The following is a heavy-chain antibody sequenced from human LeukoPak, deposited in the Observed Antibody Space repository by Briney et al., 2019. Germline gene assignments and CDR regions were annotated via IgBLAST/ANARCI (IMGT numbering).Heavy chain of an antibody. J-gene: IGHJ5*02. CDR2: INPNSGGT. Sequence: GASVKVSCKASGYTFTGYYMHWVRQAPGQGLEWMGWINPNSGGTNYAQKFQGRVTMTRDASISTAYLQWSSLKASDTAMYYCARYCSGGSCLNWFDPWGQGTLVTVSS. D-gene: IGHD2-15*01. CDR1: GYTFTGYY. CDR3: ARYCSGGSCLNWFDP. V-gene: IGHV1-2*02.